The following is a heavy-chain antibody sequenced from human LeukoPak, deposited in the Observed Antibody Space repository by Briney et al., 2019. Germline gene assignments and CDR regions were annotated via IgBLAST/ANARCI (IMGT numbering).Heavy chain of an antibody. Sequence: SETLSLTCAVSGASMNTHYWSWIRQPPGKGLEWIGYMLDTVTTKDNPSLKSRFTLSADTSKNQFSLRLTSVTAADTAEYYCATIKRGNIFGYFDFWGQGIPVTVSS. D-gene: IGHD5-18*01. CDR3: ATIKRGNIFGYFDF. J-gene: IGHJ4*02. V-gene: IGHV4-59*11. CDR2: MLDTVTT. CDR1: GASMNTHY.